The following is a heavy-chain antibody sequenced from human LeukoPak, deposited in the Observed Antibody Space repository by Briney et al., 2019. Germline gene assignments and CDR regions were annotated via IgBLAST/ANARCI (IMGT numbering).Heavy chain of an antibody. CDR3: ARGQRYLYSFGY. CDR1: GGSFSGYY. CDR2: INHSGST. D-gene: IGHD1-1*01. Sequence: SETLSLTCAVYGGSFSGYYWSWIRQPPGKGLEWIGEINHSGSTNYNPSLKSRVTISVDTSKNQFSLKLSSVTAADTAVYYCARGQRYLYSFGYWGQGTLVTVSS. J-gene: IGHJ4*02. V-gene: IGHV4-34*01.